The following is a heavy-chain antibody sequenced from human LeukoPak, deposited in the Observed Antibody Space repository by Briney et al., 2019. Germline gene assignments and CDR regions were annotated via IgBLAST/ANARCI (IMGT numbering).Heavy chain of an antibody. J-gene: IGHJ5*02. Sequence: PGGSLRLSCAASGFTFSSYSMNWVRRAPGKGLEWVSYISSSSSTIYYADSVKGRFTISRDNAKNSLYLQMNSLRAEDTAVYYCAREARGFDPWGQGTLITVSS. V-gene: IGHV3-48*04. CDR1: GFTFSSYS. CDR3: AREARGFDP. CDR2: ISSSSSTI.